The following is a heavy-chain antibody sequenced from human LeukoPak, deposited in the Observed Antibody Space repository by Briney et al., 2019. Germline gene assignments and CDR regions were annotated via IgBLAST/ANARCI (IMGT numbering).Heavy chain of an antibody. D-gene: IGHD6-13*01. CDR1: GGSISSYY. J-gene: IGHJ2*01. CDR3: ARGAIAAAHWYFDL. Sequence: SETLSLTCTVSGGSISSYYWSWIRQPAGKGLEWIGRIYTSGSTNYNPSLKSRATMSVDTSKNQFSLKLSSVTAADTAVYYCARGAIAAAHWYFDLWGRGTLVTVSS. V-gene: IGHV4-4*07. CDR2: IYTSGST.